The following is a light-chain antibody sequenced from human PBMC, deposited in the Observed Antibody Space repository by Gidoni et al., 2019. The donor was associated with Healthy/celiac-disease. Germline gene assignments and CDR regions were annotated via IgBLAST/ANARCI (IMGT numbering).Light chain of an antibody. CDR1: QSVSSN. CDR2: GAS. V-gene: IGKV3-15*01. J-gene: IGKJ2*02. Sequence: ELVMTQSPATLSVPPGERATLSCRASQSVSSNLAWYQQKPGQAPRLLIYGASARATGIPARFSGSGSGTEFTLTISSLQSEDFEVYYCQHRTFGQGTKLEIK. CDR3: QHRT.